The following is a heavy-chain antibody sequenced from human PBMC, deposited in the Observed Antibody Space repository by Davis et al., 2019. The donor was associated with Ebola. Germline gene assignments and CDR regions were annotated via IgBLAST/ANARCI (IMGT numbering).Heavy chain of an antibody. CDR3: ARDGGPGGSYFWWFDP. V-gene: IGHV3-7*03. CDR1: GDSISSSNW. Sequence: PSETLSLTCAVSGDSISSSNWWSWVRQPPGKGLEWLANIKEDGSEKYYVDSVKGRFTISRDNAKNSLYLQMNSLRAEDTAVYYCARDGGPGGSYFWWFDPWGQGTLVTVSS. CDR2: IKEDGSEK. J-gene: IGHJ5*02. D-gene: IGHD1-26*01.